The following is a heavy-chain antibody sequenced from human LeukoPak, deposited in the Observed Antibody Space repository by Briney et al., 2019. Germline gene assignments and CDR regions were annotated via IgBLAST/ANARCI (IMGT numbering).Heavy chain of an antibody. J-gene: IGHJ6*02. D-gene: IGHD3-9*01. V-gene: IGHV3-30*18. Sequence: GGSLRLSCAPSGFTFSRHGMHWVRQAPGKGLEWVAIISNDGSRKYYAHSVEGRFTISRDNSKNTLYLQMSSLRAEDTAVYYCVKGMEDYDILTGVLDVWGQGTTVTVSS. CDR2: ISNDGSRK. CDR1: GFTFSRHG. CDR3: VKGMEDYDILTGVLDV.